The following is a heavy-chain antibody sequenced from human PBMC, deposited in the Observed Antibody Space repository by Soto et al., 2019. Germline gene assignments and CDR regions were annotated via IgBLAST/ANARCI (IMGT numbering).Heavy chain of an antibody. D-gene: IGHD4-4*01. J-gene: IGHJ6*04. Sequence: SETLSLTCTVSGGSISSSTYYWGWIRQPPGRGLEWTGSIYYSRNSGSTYYNPSLKSRVTISVDTSKNQFSLKLSSVTAADTALFYWARTRTVAYYYGMDVWGKGTRAT. CDR2: IYYSRNSGST. CDR1: GGSISSSTYY. CDR3: ARTRTVAYYYGMDV. V-gene: IGHV4-39*01.